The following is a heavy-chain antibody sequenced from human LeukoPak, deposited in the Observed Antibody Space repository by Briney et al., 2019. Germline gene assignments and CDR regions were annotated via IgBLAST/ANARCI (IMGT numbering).Heavy chain of an antibody. CDR3: ARLVTGYSYYFDY. V-gene: IGHV3-53*01. Sequence: PGGSLRLSCAASGFTVSNNYMSWVRQAPGKGLEWVSFIYSGGSTYYADSVKGRFTISRDNSKNTLSLQMNNLRAEDTAVYYCARLVTGYSYYFDYWGQGTLVTVSS. J-gene: IGHJ4*02. CDR2: IYSGGST. CDR1: GFTVSNNY. D-gene: IGHD3-9*01.